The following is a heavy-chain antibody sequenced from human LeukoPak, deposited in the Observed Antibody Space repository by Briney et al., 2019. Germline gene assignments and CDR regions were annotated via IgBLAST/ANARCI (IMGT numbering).Heavy chain of an antibody. Sequence: ASVTVSCKPSGYSFTVYYMHWVRQAPGQGLEWMGWINPNSGGTISAQKFQGRVTMTRDTSITTVYMEVSWLTSDDTAIYYCARADRLDGGPYLIGPWGQGTLVTVSS. D-gene: IGHD2-21*01. J-gene: IGHJ5*02. CDR1: GYSFTVYY. V-gene: IGHV1-2*02. CDR3: ARADRLDGGPYLIGP. CDR2: INPNSGGT.